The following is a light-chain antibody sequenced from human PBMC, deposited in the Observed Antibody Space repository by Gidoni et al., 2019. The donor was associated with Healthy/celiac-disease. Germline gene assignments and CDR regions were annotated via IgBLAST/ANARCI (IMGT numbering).Light chain of an antibody. CDR2: AAS. Sequence: DIQMTPSPSSLSASVGDRVTITYRASQRISSYLNWYQQKPGKAPKLLIYAASSLQSGVPSRFSGSGSGTDFTLTISSLQPEDFATYYCQQSYSTPLTFGGGTKVEIK. V-gene: IGKV1-39*01. J-gene: IGKJ4*02. CDR3: QQSYSTPLT. CDR1: QRISSY.